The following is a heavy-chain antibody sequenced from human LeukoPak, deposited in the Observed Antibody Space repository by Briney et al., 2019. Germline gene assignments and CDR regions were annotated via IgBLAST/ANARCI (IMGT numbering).Heavy chain of an antibody. V-gene: IGHV4-59*01. J-gene: IGHJ4*02. CDR1: GGSISSYY. CDR3: ARGSCSGGSCYSDFDY. Sequence: SETLSLTCTVSGGSISSYYWSWIRQPPGKGLEWIGYIYYSGGTNYNPSLKSRVTISVDTSKNQFSLKLSSVTAADTAVYYCARGSCSGGSCYSDFDYWGQGTLVTVSS. CDR2: IYYSGGT. D-gene: IGHD2-15*01.